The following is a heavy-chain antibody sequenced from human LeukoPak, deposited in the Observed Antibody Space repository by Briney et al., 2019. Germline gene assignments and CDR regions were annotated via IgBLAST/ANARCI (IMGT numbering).Heavy chain of an antibody. CDR3: ARALTIFGVVNAVGY. D-gene: IGHD3-3*01. V-gene: IGHV1-8*03. J-gene: IGHJ4*02. CDR1: GYTFTSYD. Sequence: ASVKVSCKASGYTFTSYDINWVRQATGQGLEWMGWMNPNSGNTGYAQKFQGRVTITRNTSISTAYMELSRLRSDDTAVYYCARALTIFGVVNAVGYWGQGTLVTVSS. CDR2: MNPNSGNT.